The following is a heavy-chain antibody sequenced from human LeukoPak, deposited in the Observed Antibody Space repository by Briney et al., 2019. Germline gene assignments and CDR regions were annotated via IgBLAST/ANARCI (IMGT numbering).Heavy chain of an antibody. CDR3: ASARDYDYVWGSVDY. D-gene: IGHD3-16*01. J-gene: IGHJ4*02. CDR1: GFTFSSYT. Sequence: GGSLRLSCAASGFTFSSYTMSWVRQAPAKGLEWVSAISGSGGSTYYADSVKGRFTISRDNSKNTLYLQMNSLRAEDTAVYYCASARDYDYVWGSVDYWGQGTLVTVSS. V-gene: IGHV3-23*01. CDR2: ISGSGGST.